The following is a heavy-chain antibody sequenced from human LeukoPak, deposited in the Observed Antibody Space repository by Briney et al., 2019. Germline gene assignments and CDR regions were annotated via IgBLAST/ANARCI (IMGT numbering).Heavy chain of an antibody. CDR1: GGSISSSSYY. Sequence: SETLSLTCTVSGGSISSSSYYWGWIRQPPGKGLEWIGSIYYSGSTYYNPSLKSRVTMSVDTSKNHFSLKLSSVTAADTAVYYCARDSSQPPGGTGRWFDPWGQGTLVTVSS. J-gene: IGHJ5*02. CDR3: ARDSSQPPGGTGRWFDP. CDR2: IYYSGST. D-gene: IGHD1-14*01. V-gene: IGHV4-39*02.